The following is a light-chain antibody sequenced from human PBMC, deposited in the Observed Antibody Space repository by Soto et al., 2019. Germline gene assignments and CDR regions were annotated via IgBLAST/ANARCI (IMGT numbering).Light chain of an antibody. J-gene: IGKJ1*01. CDR3: QQRSNWPGT. V-gene: IGKV3-11*01. CDR2: DTF. Sequence: EIVLTQSPATLSLSPGERATLSCRASQNVGTSLAWYQQKPGQAPRLLIYDTFHRSAGIPARFGGSGSGTDVTLTLSSLDPEDFAVYYCQQRSNWPGTFGQGSNVEI. CDR1: QNVGTS.